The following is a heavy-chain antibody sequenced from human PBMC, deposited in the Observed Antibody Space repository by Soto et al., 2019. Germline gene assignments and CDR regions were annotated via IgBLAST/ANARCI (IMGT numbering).Heavy chain of an antibody. V-gene: IGHV3-30-3*01. Sequence: QVQLVESGGGVVQPGRSLRLSCAASGFTFSSYAMHWVRQAPGKGLEWVAVISYDGSNKYYADSVKGRFTISRDNSKNTLYLQMNSLRAEDTAVYYCVETTGFQHWGQGTLVTVSS. CDR3: VETTGFQH. CDR1: GFTFSSYA. D-gene: IGHD4-17*01. CDR2: ISYDGSNK. J-gene: IGHJ1*01.